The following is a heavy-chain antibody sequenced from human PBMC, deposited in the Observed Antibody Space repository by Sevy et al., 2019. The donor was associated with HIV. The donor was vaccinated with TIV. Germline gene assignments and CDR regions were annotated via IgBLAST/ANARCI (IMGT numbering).Heavy chain of an antibody. Sequence: SETLSLTCTVSGGSVSSGSYYWSWIRQPPGKGLEWIGYIYYSGSTNYNPSLKSRVTISVDTSKNQFSLKLSSVTAADTAVYYCARVLWFGELLSQYYCYYGIDVRGQGTTVTVSS. CDR3: ARVLWFGELLSQYYCYYGIDV. V-gene: IGHV4-61*01. CDR1: GGSVSSGSYY. D-gene: IGHD3-10*01. J-gene: IGHJ6*02. CDR2: IYYSGST.